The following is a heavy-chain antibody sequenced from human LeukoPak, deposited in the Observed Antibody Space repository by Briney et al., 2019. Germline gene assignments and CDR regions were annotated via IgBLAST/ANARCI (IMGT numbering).Heavy chain of an antibody. J-gene: IGHJ6*02. CDR1: GYTFTSYA. CDR2: INAGNGNT. D-gene: IGHD5-18*01. Sequence: ASVKVSCKASGYTFTSYAMHWVRQAPGQRLEWMGWINAGNGNTKYSQKFQGRVTITRDTSASTAYMELSSLRSEDTAVYYCARDGHTAMVGHILDYYGMDVWGQGTTVTVSS. V-gene: IGHV1-3*01. CDR3: ARDGHTAMVGHILDYYGMDV.